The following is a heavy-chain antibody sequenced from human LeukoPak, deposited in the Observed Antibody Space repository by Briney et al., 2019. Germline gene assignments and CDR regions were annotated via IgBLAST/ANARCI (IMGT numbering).Heavy chain of an antibody. Sequence: SETLSLTCAVYGGSFSGYYWSWIRQPPGKGLEWIGEINHSGSTNYNPSLKSRVTISVDTSRNQFSLKLSSVTAADTAVYYCAREYQQQLVPPRFDPWGQGTLVTVSS. CDR3: AREYQQQLVPPRFDP. CDR2: INHSGST. V-gene: IGHV4-34*01. J-gene: IGHJ5*02. CDR1: GGSFSGYY. D-gene: IGHD6-13*01.